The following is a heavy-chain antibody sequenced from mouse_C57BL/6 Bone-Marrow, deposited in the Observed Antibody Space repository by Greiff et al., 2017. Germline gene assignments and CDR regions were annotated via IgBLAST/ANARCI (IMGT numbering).Heavy chain of an antibody. Sequence: QVQLQQPGAELVMPGASVKLSCKASGYTFTSYWMHWVKQRPGQGLEWIGEIDPYGSYTNYNQKFKGKSTLTVDKSSSTAYMQLSSLTSEDSAVYDGARSSEGYYRYWGQGTTRTVSS. V-gene: IGHV1-69*01. CDR2: IDPYGSYT. D-gene: IGHD3-3*01. J-gene: IGHJ2*01. CDR3: ARSSEGYYRY. CDR1: GYTFTSYW.